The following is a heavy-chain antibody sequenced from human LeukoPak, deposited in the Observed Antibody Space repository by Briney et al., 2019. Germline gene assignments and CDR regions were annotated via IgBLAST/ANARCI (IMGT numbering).Heavy chain of an antibody. D-gene: IGHD3-22*01. CDR1: GFTFSSYA. J-gene: IGHJ3*02. Sequence: GGSLRLSCAASGFTFSSYAMSWVRQAPGKGLEWVSAISGSGGSTYYADSVKGRFTISRDNSKNTLYLQMNSLRAEDTAVYYCAKVRRITMIPPDAFDIWGQGTMVTVSS. CDR2: ISGSGGST. V-gene: IGHV3-23*01. CDR3: AKVRRITMIPPDAFDI.